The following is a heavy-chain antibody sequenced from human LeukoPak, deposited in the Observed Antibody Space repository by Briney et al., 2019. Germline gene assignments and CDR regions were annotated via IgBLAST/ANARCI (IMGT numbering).Heavy chain of an antibody. CDR2: IYNSGST. Sequence: PSETLSLTCTVSGGSISSYYWSWIRQPPGKGLECIGYIYNSGSTNYNPSLKSRVSISVDTSKNQFSLKLSSVTAADTAVYYCSRSAIDAFDIWGQGTMVTVSS. D-gene: IGHD6-25*01. V-gene: IGHV4-59*08. J-gene: IGHJ3*02. CDR1: GGSISSYY. CDR3: SRSAIDAFDI.